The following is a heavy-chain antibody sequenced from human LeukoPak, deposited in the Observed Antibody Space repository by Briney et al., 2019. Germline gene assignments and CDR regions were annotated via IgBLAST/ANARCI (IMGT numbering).Heavy chain of an antibody. CDR1: GYSISSGYY. J-gene: IGHJ4*02. V-gene: IGHV4-38-2*01. D-gene: IGHD3-3*01. CDR3: ARGRQRITIFGVVIKTSGFDY. CDR2: IYHSGST. Sequence: PSETLSLTCAVSGYSISSGYYWGWIRQPPGKGLEWIGSIYHSGSTNYNPSLKSRVTISVDTSKNQFSLKLSSVTAADTAVYYCARGRQRITIFGVVIKTSGFDYWGQGTLVTVSS.